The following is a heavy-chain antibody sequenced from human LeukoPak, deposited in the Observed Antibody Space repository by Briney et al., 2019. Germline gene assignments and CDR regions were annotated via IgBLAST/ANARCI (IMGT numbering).Heavy chain of an antibody. Sequence: GGSLRLSCAASGFTFSSYSMNWVRQAPGKGLEWVSYISSSSSTIYYADSVKGRYTISRDNAKNSLYLQMNSLRAEDTAVYYCARDSSLYYDFWSGYSYWGQGTLVTVSS. J-gene: IGHJ4*02. CDR2: ISSSSSTI. CDR3: ARDSSLYYDFWSGYSY. D-gene: IGHD3-3*01. V-gene: IGHV3-48*01. CDR1: GFTFSSYS.